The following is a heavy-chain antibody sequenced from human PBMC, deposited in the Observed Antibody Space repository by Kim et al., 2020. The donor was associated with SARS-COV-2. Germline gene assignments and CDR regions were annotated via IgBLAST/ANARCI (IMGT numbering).Heavy chain of an antibody. J-gene: IGHJ4*02. V-gene: IGHV4-39*07. D-gene: IGHD1-26*01. Sequence: NPSLKSRVTISVDTSKNQFSLKLSSVTAADTAVYYCARGGDSGSYYAFDYWGQGTLVTVSS. CDR3: ARGGDSGSYYAFDY.